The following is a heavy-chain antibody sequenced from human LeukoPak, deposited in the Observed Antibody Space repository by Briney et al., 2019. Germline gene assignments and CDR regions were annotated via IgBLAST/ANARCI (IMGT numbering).Heavy chain of an antibody. Sequence: PSETLSLTCAVYGGSFSGYYWSWIRQPPGKGLEWIGEINHSGSTNYNPSLKSRVTISVDTSKNQFSLKLTSVTAADTAVYYCARVVGWQWLVRSHPYFDYWGQGTLVTVSS. V-gene: IGHV4-34*01. CDR3: ARVVGWQWLVRSHPYFDY. D-gene: IGHD6-19*01. CDR1: GGSFSGYY. CDR2: INHSGST. J-gene: IGHJ4*02.